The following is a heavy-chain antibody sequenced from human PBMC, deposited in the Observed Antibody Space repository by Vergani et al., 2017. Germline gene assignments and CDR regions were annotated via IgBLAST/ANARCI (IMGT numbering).Heavy chain of an antibody. CDR3: ARGCASNRCPTRGTFEI. D-gene: IGHD2/OR15-2a*01. V-gene: IGHV4-61*02. J-gene: IGHJ3*02. Sequence: QVQLQESGPGPVKPSQTLSLTCSVSGVSLTSDFFYWTWIRQPAGTRLEWIGRVHSSGSTHYNPSLEGRVSVSMDTAKNEFSLDLQSVTAADTAVYFCARGCASNRCPTRGTFEIWGRGTLVTVSS. CDR2: VHSSGST. CDR1: GVSLTSDFFY.